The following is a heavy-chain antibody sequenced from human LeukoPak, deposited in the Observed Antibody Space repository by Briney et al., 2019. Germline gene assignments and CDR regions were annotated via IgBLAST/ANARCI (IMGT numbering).Heavy chain of an antibody. Sequence: GGSLRLSCAASGFTFDDYAMHWVRQTPGKGLEWVSGISWNSGNIGYGDSVKGRFIISRDNAKNSLYLQMNSLGLEDTALYYCAKPRVAAPGVFDSWGQGTLVTVSS. CDR1: GFTFDDYA. CDR3: AKPRVAAPGVFDS. CDR2: ISWNSGNI. D-gene: IGHD6-13*01. V-gene: IGHV3-9*01. J-gene: IGHJ4*02.